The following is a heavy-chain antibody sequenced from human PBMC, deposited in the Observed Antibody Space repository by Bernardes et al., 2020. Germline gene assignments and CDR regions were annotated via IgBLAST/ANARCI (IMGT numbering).Heavy chain of an antibody. D-gene: IGHD2-2*01. CDR1: GGSISSYY. CDR3: ARDGGEYCSSTSCYSSHAFDI. V-gene: IGHV4-59*01. J-gene: IGHJ3*02. Sequence: SETLSLTCTVSGGSISSYYWSWIRQPPGKGLEWIGYIYYSGSTNYNPSLKSRVTISVDTSKNQFSLKLSSVTAADTAVYYCARDGGEYCSSTSCYSSHAFDIWGQGTMVTVSS. CDR2: IYYSGST.